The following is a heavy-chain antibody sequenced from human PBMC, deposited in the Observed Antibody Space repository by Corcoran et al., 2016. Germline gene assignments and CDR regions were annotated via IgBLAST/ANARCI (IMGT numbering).Heavy chain of an antibody. CDR3: AGQGIGYYDDSSGSHRWFDP. J-gene: IGHJ5*02. CDR2: IYYSGST. CDR1: GGSISSSSYY. V-gene: IGHV4-39*01. D-gene: IGHD3-22*01. Sequence: QLQLQESGPGLVKPSETLSLTCTVSGGSISSSSYYWGWIRQPPGKGLEWIGSIYYSGSTYYNPSLKSRVTISVDTSKNQLSLKLSSVTAADTAVYYCAGQGIGYYDDSSGSHRWFDPWGQGTLVTVSS.